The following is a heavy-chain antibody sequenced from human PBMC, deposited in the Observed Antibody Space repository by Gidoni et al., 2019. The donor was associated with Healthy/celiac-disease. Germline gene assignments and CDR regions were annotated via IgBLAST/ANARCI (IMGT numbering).Heavy chain of an antibody. V-gene: IGHV4-59*01. CDR3: ARDSSSYFDY. Sequence: QVQLQESGPGLVKPSETLSITCTVSGGSISSYYWSWIRPPPGKGLEWIGYIYYSGSTNYNPSLKSRVTISVDTSKNQFSLKLSSVTAADTAVYYCARDSSSYFDYWGQGTLVTVSS. J-gene: IGHJ4*02. CDR2: IYYSGST. CDR1: GGSISSYY. D-gene: IGHD6-6*01.